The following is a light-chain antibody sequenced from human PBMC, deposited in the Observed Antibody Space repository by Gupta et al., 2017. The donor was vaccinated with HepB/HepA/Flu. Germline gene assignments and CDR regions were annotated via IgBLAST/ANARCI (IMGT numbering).Light chain of an antibody. V-gene: IGLV2-14*01. CDR3: NADTSSSSRV. CDR2: DVS. Sequence: SALTQPASVSGAPGPSFTISCTCTSSDVGGYNYASWYPQHPGKAHKLMIYDVSNRPSGVASRFSGSKSANTASLTISGRKAEDEADYYCNADTSSSSRVFGGGTKLTVL. CDR1: SSDVGGYNY. J-gene: IGLJ3*02.